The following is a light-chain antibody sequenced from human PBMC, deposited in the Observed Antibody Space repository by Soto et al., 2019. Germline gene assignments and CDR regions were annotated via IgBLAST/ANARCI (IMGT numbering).Light chain of an antibody. J-gene: IGKJ3*01. CDR1: QSIRSY. Sequence: DIQMTQSPSSLSASVGDRVTITCRASQSIRSYLNWYQQKPGKAPKLLIYAASSLQSGVPSRFSGSGSGTDFTLTISSLQPEDFATYYCQQSYSIPLFTFGPGTKVDIK. CDR3: QQSYSIPLFT. V-gene: IGKV1-39*01. CDR2: AAS.